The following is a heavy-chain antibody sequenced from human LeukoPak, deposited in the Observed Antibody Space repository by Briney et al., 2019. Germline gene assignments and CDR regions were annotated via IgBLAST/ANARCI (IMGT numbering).Heavy chain of an antibody. CDR1: GGSFSGYY. D-gene: IGHD2-15*01. CDR2: INHSGST. CDR3: ARVGYCSGGSCPGAFDI. V-gene: IGHV4-34*01. Sequence: SETLSLTCAVYGGSFSGYYWSWIRQPPGKGLEWIWEINHSGSTNYNPSLKSRVTISVDTSKNQFSLKLSSVTAADTAVYYCARVGYCSGGSCPGAFDIWGQGTMVTVSS. J-gene: IGHJ3*02.